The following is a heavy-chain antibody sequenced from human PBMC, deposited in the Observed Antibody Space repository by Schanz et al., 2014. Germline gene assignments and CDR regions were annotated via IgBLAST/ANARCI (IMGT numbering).Heavy chain of an antibody. CDR3: ARDPNSVNELDY. CDR1: GFTFSDHW. D-gene: IGHD5-12*01. CDR2: IKGDSSVK. V-gene: IGHV3-7*03. J-gene: IGHJ4*02. Sequence: EVQLVESGGALVQPGGSLRLSCSASGFTFSDHWMSWVRQAPGKGLEWVANIKGDSSVKAYVDSVRGRFTLSRDNVKNSVYLQMNSLRVEETAVYYCARDPNSVNELDYWGQGTLVTVSS.